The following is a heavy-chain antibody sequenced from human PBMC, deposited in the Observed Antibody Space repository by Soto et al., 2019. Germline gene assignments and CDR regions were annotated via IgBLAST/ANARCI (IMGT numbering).Heavy chain of an antibody. CDR2: ISGSGGST. CDR3: AKDRYETATVVTQPPIF. J-gene: IGHJ4*02. V-gene: IGHV3-23*01. Sequence: PGGSLRLSCAASGFTFSSYAMSWVRQAPGKGLEWVSAISGSGGSTYYADSVKGRFTISRDDSKNTLYLQMNSLRAEDTAVYYCAKDRYETATVVTQPPIFWGQGTLVTVS. CDR1: GFTFSSYA. D-gene: IGHD2-21*02.